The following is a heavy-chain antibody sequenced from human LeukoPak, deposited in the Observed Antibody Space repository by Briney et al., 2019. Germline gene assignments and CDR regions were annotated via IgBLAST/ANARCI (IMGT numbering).Heavy chain of an antibody. CDR1: GFTFSSYS. D-gene: IGHD6-6*01. V-gene: IGHV3-48*04. CDR2: ISSSSSTI. CDR3: ARGLCIAARECAFDI. Sequence: GGSLRLSCAASGFTFSSYSMNWVRQAPGKGLEWVSYISSSSSTIYYADSVKGRFTISRDNAKNSLYLQMNSLRAEDTAVYYCARGLCIAARECAFDIWGQGTMVTVSS. J-gene: IGHJ3*02.